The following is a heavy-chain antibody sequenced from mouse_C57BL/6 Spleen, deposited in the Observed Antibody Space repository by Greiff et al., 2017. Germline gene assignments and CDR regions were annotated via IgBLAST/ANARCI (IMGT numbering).Heavy chain of an antibody. V-gene: IGHV1-15*01. Sequence: VKLVESGAELVRPGASVTLSCKASGYTFTDYEMHWVKQTPVHGLEWIGAIDPETGGTAYNQKFKGKAILTADKSSSTAYMELRSLTSEDSAVYYCSQGGLSQGFAYWGQGTLVTVSA. CDR1: GYTFTDYE. D-gene: IGHD3-1*01. CDR3: SQGGLSQGFAY. J-gene: IGHJ3*01. CDR2: IDPETGGT.